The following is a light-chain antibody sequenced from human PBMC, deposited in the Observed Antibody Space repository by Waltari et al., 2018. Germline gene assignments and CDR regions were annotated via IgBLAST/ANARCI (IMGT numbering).Light chain of an antibody. CDR2: DVS. Sequence: QSALTQPASVSGSPGQSVTIFCAGTSNDVGGYNSVSWYQEHPGQVPRVLIYDVSDRPSGVSDRFSGSKSGNTASLTISGLQAEDEADYYCSSQSSNDVVLFGGGTKLTVL. CDR3: SSQSSNDVVL. CDR1: SNDVGGYNS. V-gene: IGLV2-14*01. J-gene: IGLJ2*01.